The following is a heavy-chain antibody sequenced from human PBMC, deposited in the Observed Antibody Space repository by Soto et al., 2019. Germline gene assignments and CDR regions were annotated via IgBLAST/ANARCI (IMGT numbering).Heavy chain of an antibody. CDR2: IYYSGST. J-gene: IGHJ6*03. CDR3: ARAHGSGSYPLPYYYYMDV. D-gene: IGHD3-10*01. Sequence: PSETLSLTCTVSGGSISSYYWSWIRQPPGKGLEWIGYIYYSGSTNYNPSLKSRVTISVDTSKNQFSLKLSSVTAADTAVYYCARAHGSGSYPLPYYYYMDVWGKGTTVTVSS. V-gene: IGHV4-59*01. CDR1: GGSISSYY.